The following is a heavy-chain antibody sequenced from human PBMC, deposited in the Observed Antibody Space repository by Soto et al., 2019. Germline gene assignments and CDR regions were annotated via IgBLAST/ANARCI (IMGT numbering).Heavy chain of an antibody. CDR1: GDSISRGGYF. V-gene: IGHV4-31*03. CDR3: ARGILRPNHYMDV. J-gene: IGHJ6*03. CDR2: IYDSGSA. Sequence: QVQLQESGPGLVKPSQTLSLTCIVSGDSISRGGYFWTWIRQHPGKGLEWIGYIYDSGSAFYNPSLKSRVPMSVDTSKNQFSLNLRSVTAADTAVFYCARGILRPNHYMDVWGKGTAVAVSS. D-gene: IGHD1-26*01.